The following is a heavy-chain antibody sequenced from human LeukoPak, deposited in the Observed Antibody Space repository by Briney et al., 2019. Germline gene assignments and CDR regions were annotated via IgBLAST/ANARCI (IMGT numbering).Heavy chain of an antibody. CDR2: INPNSGGT. V-gene: IGHV1-2*02. CDR3: ARDRCSSTSCYAPVNWFDP. Sequence: GASVKVSCKASGYTFTGYYMHWVRQAPGQGLEWMGWINPNSGGTNYAQKFQGRVTMTRDTSISTAYMELSRLRSDDTAVYYCARDRCSSTSCYAPVNWFDPWGQGTLVTVSS. J-gene: IGHJ5*02. CDR1: GYTFTGYY. D-gene: IGHD2-2*01.